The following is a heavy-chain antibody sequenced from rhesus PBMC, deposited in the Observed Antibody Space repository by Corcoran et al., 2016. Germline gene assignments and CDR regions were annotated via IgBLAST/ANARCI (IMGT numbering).Heavy chain of an antibody. CDR2: IDGKSAST. CDR3: ARVGSHGNYFDY. J-gene: IGHJ4*01. V-gene: IGHV4-73*01. Sequence: QVKLQQWGEGLVKPSATLSLTCAVYGGSLSGYYYWNWIRQPPGKGLEWIGNIDGKSASTNYNPSHKNRFTISKDTSNHQFSLKLSSVTAADTAVYYCARVGSHGNYFDYWGQGVLVTVSS. CDR1: GGSLSGYYY. D-gene: IGHD2-21*01.